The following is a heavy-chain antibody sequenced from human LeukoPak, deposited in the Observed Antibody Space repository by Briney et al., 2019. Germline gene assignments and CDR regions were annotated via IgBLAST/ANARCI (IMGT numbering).Heavy chain of an antibody. V-gene: IGHV4-61*02. CDR2: IYTSGST. Sequence: SETLSLTCTASGGSISSGSNYWSWIRQPAGKGLEWIVRIYTSGSTNYNPSLKSRVTISVDTSKNQFSLKLSSVTAADTAVYYCAREKSRVVPAAIEYWGQGTLVTVSS. D-gene: IGHD2-2*02. CDR3: AREKSRVVPAAIEY. CDR1: GGSISSGSNY. J-gene: IGHJ4*02.